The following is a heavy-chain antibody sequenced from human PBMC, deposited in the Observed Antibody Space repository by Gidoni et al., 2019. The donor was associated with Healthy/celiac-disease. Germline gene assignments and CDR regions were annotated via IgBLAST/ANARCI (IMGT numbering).Heavy chain of an antibody. CDR3: ARDYATTGDQTPFY. Sequence: QVQLVESGGGLVKPGGSLRLSCAASGFTFSDYYMSWIRQAPGKGLEWVSYISSSSSYTNYADSVKGRFTISRDNAKNSLYLQMNSLRAEDTAVYYCARDYATTGDQTPFYWGQGTLVTVSS. CDR2: ISSSSSYT. CDR1: GFTFSDYY. D-gene: IGHD2-8*01. J-gene: IGHJ4*02. V-gene: IGHV3-11*06.